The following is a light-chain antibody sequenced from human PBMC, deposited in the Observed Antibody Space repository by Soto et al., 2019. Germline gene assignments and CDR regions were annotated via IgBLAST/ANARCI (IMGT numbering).Light chain of an antibody. V-gene: IGKV2-30*01. J-gene: IGKJ2*01. CDR2: KVS. CDR3: MQGTYWPLYW. Sequence: VVMTQSPLSLPVTLGQPASIPCSSNQSLVYSDGNTYLNWCQQRPGQAPRRLSYKVSNRDSGVPDRFCCSGSGADFTLKIRRVEAEDVGVFYCMQGTYWPLYWFGQGTKLEIK. CDR1: QSLVYSDGNTY.